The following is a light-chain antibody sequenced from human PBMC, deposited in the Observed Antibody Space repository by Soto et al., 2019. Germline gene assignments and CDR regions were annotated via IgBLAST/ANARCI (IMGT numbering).Light chain of an antibody. Sequence: EVLMTQSPDTLYVSPGERVTLSCRASQSVSDKLAWYQQKPGQGPRLLVYRASTRTLGIPARFSGSESGTEFTLTISSLQSEDFAVYYCQQYDNSPITFGQGTRLEIK. J-gene: IGKJ5*01. CDR1: QSVSDK. CDR2: RAS. CDR3: QQYDNSPIT. V-gene: IGKV3-15*01.